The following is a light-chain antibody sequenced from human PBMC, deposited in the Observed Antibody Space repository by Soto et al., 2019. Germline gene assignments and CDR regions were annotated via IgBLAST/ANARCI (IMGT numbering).Light chain of an antibody. CDR2: ETS. Sequence: EVVMTQSPATLSVSPGERATLSCRASQSISNNLAWYQQKPGQAPRLLIYETSNRVIGIPARFSGSGSGTDFTLTISSLEPEDFGVYYCQQRWHWPSNTFGQGTRLEIK. CDR3: QQRWHWPSNT. CDR1: QSISNN. V-gene: IGKV3-11*01. J-gene: IGKJ5*01.